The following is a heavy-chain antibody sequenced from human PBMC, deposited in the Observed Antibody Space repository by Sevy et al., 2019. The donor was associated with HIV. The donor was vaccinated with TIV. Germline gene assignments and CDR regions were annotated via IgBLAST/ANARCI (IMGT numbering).Heavy chain of an antibody. D-gene: IGHD3-3*01. J-gene: IGHJ3*02. CDR2: VYPTGGT. CDR1: GASFSGYY. CDR3: ARVVVGDFVFDM. Sequence: SETLSLTCTVSGASFSGYYWIWIRQTAGKELEWVGRVYPTGGTTYNPSLRSRVTMSLDMSTNQFSLKLGSVTAADTAVYYCARVVVGDFVFDMWGQGTLVTVSS. V-gene: IGHV4-4*07.